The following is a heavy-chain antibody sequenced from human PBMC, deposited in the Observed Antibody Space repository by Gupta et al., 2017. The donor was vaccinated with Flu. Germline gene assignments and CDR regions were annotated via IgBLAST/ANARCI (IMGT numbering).Heavy chain of an antibody. V-gene: IGHV3-23*01. CDR2: ISGSGGST. D-gene: IGHD6-25*01. Sequence: EVQLLESGGGLVQPGGSLRLSCAASGFTFSSYAMSGVRQAPGKGLEWVLAISGSGGSTYYADSVKGRFTISRDNSKNTLYLQMNSLRAEDTAVYYCASAIRLADGYFDYWGQGTLVTVSS. CDR1: GFTFSSYA. J-gene: IGHJ4*02. CDR3: ASAIRLADGYFDY.